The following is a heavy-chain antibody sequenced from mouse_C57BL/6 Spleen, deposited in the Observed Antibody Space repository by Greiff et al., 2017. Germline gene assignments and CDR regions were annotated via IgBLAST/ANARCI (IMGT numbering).Heavy chain of an antibody. CDR1: GFTFSSYG. V-gene: IGHV5-6*01. D-gene: IGHD3-2*02. CDR2: ISRGGCST. CDR3: ARQRKTAQVTGYCAVDD. J-gene: IGHJ4*01. Sequence: EVMLVESGGDLVKPGGSVKLSCAASGFTFSSYGMSWVRQTPGKRLEWVATISRGGCSTYYPESVKGRVTISRDNAKNTLYLQMSRLKSEDTAMYYYARQRKTAQVTGYCAVDDWGQGTSVTGSS.